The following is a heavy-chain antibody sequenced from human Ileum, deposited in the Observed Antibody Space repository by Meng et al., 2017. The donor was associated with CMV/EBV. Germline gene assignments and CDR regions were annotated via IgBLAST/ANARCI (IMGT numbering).Heavy chain of an antibody. CDR1: GFTVRNND. D-gene: IGHD2-21*01. CDR3: ARGRNIFHGMDV. J-gene: IGHJ6*02. V-gene: IGHV3-21*01. CDR2: ISSSSSYI. Sequence: GESLKISCAASGFTVRNNDMTWVRQAPGKGLEWVSSISSSSSYIYYADSMRGRFTISRDNAKNSVYLQMNNLRAEDTAVYYCARGRNIFHGMDVWGQGTPVTVSS.